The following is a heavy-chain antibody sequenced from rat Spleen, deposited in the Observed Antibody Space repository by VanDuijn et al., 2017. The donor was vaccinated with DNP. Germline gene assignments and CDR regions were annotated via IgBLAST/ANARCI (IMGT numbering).Heavy chain of an antibody. CDR3: ASRAPGDYFYGGYFDY. CDR2: ITSSGGST. V-gene: IGHV5-25*01. D-gene: IGHD1-6*01. Sequence: EVQLVESGGGLVQPGRSMKLSCAASGFTFSNYYMAWVRQVPGKGLEWVASITSSGGSTYYPDSVRGRFTIFRDIPKSTLYLQMDSLRSEDTATYYCASRAPGDYFYGGYFDYWGQGVMVTVSS. J-gene: IGHJ2*01. CDR1: GFTFSNYY.